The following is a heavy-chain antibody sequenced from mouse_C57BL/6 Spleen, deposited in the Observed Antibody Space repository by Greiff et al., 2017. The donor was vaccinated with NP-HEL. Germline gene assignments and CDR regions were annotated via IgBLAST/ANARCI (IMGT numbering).Heavy chain of an antibody. J-gene: IGHJ3*01. CDR3: ARSWDGEFAY. CDR2: ISSGSSTI. CDR1: GFTFSDYG. Sequence: EVMLVESGGGLVKPGGSLKLSCAASGFTFSDYGMHWVRQAPEKGLEWVAYISSGSSTIYYADTVKGRFPISRDNAKNTLFLQMISLRSEDTAMYYCARSWDGEFAYWGQGTLVTVSA. V-gene: IGHV5-17*01. D-gene: IGHD4-1*01.